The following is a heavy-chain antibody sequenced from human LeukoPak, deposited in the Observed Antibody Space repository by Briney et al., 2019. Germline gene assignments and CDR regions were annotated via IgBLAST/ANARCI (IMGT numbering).Heavy chain of an antibody. CDR1: RFAFSNYG. CDR2: ISGSGGST. V-gene: IGHV3-23*01. Sequence: GGSLRLSYAVSRFAFSNYGMSWGRQAPGKGLEWVSAISGSGGSTYYADSVKGRFTISRDNSKNTLYLQMNSLRAEDTALYYCAKSSYYDTSGSYREYYFDYWGQGALVTVSS. J-gene: IGHJ4*02. CDR3: AKSSYYDTSGSYREYYFDY. D-gene: IGHD3-22*01.